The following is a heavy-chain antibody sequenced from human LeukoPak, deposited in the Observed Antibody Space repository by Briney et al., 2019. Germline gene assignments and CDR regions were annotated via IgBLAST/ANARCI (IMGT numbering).Heavy chain of an antibody. CDR3: ARDRYSGSYYPYFDY. V-gene: IGHV3-33*01. D-gene: IGHD1-26*01. Sequence: GGSLRLSCAASGFTFRSHGMHWVRQAPGKGLEWVAGIWYDGSNEDYADSEKGRFTISRDNSKNTLYLQMNSLRVEDTAVYYCARDRYSGSYYPYFDYWGQGTLVTVSS. J-gene: IGHJ4*02. CDR2: IWYDGSNE. CDR1: GFTFRSHG.